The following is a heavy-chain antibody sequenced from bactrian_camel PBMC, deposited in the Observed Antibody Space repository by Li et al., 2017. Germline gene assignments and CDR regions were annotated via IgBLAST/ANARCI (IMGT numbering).Heavy chain of an antibody. Sequence: HVQLVESGGGLVQPGGSLRLSCEASGFAFGSRMMTWIRQVPGKGLEWVSAVGVGGDTYYTESVKGRFTISRDNVRNALDLQLTFLKTEDTARYFCVNGALRDGWADWGQGTQVTVS. J-gene: IGHJ4*01. CDR3: VNGALRDGWAD. D-gene: IGHD5*01. V-gene: IGHV3S6*01. CDR2: VGVGGDT. CDR1: GFAFGSRM.